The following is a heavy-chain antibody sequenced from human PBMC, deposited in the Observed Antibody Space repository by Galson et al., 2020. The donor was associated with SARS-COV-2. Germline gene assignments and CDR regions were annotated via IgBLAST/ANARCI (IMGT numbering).Heavy chain of an antibody. J-gene: IGHJ4*02. CDR3: ARAFTPYYSDTTGYYQANFYFDS. CDR1: GYTFTGYY. V-gene: IGHV1-2*02. CDR2: NSPGSGGT. Sequence: ASVKVSCKASGYTFTGYYMHWVRLAPGQGLEWMGWNSPGSGGTNYAQNFQGRVTMARDTSIATAYMELSSLRSDDTAVYFCARAFTPYYSDTTGYYQANFYFDSWGQGTVVTVSS. D-gene: IGHD3-22*01.